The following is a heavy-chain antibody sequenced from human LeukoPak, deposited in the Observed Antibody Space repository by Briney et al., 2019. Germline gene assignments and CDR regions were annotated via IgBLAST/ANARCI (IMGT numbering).Heavy chain of an antibody. D-gene: IGHD2-2*01. Sequence: ASVKVSCXASGGTLSSYAISCVRQALGKGVEWMGRIFLIFCKANYAQKFQGRVTITTDESTSTAYMELSSLRSEDTAVYYCATDYPCTSCPEIASDRGAFDIWGQGTMVTVSS. J-gene: IGHJ3*02. CDR2: IFLIFCKA. CDR3: ATDYPCTSCPEIASDRGAFDI. V-gene: IGHV1-69*05. CDR1: GGTLSSYA.